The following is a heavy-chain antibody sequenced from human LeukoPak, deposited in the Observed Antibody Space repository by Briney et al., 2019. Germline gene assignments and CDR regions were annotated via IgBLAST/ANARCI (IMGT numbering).Heavy chain of an antibody. V-gene: IGHV3-23*01. CDR1: GFTFSSYV. Sequence: PGGSLRLSCAASGFTFSSYVMTWVRQAPGRGLEWVSGITGSGDSTFYADSVKGRFTISRDNSKNTLYLQMNSLRAEDTAVYYCARVGYYDSSALLPGGYFQHWGQGTLVTVSS. J-gene: IGHJ1*01. CDR3: ARVGYYDSSALLPGGYFQH. CDR2: ITGSGDST. D-gene: IGHD3-22*01.